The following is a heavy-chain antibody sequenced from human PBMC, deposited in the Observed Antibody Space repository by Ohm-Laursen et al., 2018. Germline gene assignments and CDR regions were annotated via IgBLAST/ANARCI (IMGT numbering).Heavy chain of an antibody. CDR3: AREVSSGWRYYYYGMDV. Sequence: LSLTCASSGFTFSNAWLKWARHAPGKALECVSSISSSSTYIYYADSVKERFTISRDNAKSSLYLQMNSLRAEDTAVYYCAREVSSGWRYYYYGMDVWGQGTTVTVS. CDR1: GFTFSNAW. V-gene: IGHV3-21*04. D-gene: IGHD6-19*01. J-gene: IGHJ6*02. CDR2: ISSSSTYI.